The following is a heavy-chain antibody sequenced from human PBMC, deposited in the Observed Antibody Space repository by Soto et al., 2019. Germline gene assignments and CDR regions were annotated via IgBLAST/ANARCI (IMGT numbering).Heavy chain of an antibody. V-gene: IGHV3-33*01. J-gene: IGHJ4*02. CDR3: ARDQATDREADALDY. CDR2: IWYDGSNK. CDR1: GFTFSSYG. Sequence: QVQLVESGGGVVQPGRSLRLSCAASGFTFSSYGMHWVRQAPGKGLEWVAVIWYDGSNKYYADSVKGRFTISRDNSKNALYLQMNSMRAEDTAVYYCARDQATDREADALDYWGQGTLVTVSS. D-gene: IGHD5-12*01.